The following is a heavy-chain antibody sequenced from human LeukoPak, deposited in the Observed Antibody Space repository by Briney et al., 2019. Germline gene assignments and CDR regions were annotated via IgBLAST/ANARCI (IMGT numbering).Heavy chain of an antibody. CDR2: ISSSRSYI. J-gene: IGHJ6*03. Sequence: GGSVRLSCAASGFTFSSYSMMWLRHAPGKGREGGSSISSSRSYIYYADSVKGRFTISRDNAKNSLYPQMNSLRAEDTAVYYCAVGYAYYYYMDVWGKGTTVTVSS. CDR1: GFTFSSYS. D-gene: IGHD1-26*01. CDR3: AVGYAYYYYMDV. V-gene: IGHV3-21*01.